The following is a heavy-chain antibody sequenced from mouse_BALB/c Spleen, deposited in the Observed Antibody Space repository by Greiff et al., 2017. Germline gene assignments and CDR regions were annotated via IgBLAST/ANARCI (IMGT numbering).Heavy chain of an antibody. J-gene: IGHJ4*01. D-gene: IGHD2-14*01. CDR1: GYTFTDYN. V-gene: IGHV1S29*02. CDR3: ARIRYDVLGYYAMDY. CDR2: IYPYNGGT. Sequence: EVQLQQSGPELVKPGASVKISCKASGYTFTDYNMHWVKQSHGKSLEWIGYIYPYNGGTGYNQKFKSKATLTVDNSSSTAYMELRSLTSEDSAVYYCARIRYDVLGYYAMDYWGQGTSVTVSS.